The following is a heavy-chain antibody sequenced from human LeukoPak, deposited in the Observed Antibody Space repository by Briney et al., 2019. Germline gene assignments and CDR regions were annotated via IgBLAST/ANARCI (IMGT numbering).Heavy chain of an antibody. D-gene: IGHD2-15*01. V-gene: IGHV1-46*01. CDR3: ARDVVVEVGMLPTDSWFDP. J-gene: IGHJ5*02. CDR2: INPSDGST. Sequence: ASVKLACKATGYSFTTYYIHWMRQAPGRGLEWMGIINPSDGSTGSAQKFQGRVTMTSDTSTSTVYMELSSLTYDDTAVYYCARDVVVEVGMLPTDSWFDPWGRGTLVAVSS. CDR1: GYSFTTYY.